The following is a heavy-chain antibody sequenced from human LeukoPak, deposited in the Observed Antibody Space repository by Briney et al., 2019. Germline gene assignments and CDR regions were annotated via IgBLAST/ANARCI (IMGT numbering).Heavy chain of an antibody. CDR3: AKDITGYYRPFDY. D-gene: IGHD3-9*01. V-gene: IGHV3-23*01. CDR2: ISGSGSHT. J-gene: IGHJ4*02. Sequence: GGSLRLSCAASGFSFSGYAMSWVRQAPGKGLEWVSSISGSGSHTYHADSVKGRFTISRDNSKNTLYLQMNSLRAEDTAVYYCAKDITGYYRPFDYWGQGTLVTVSS. CDR1: GFSFSGYA.